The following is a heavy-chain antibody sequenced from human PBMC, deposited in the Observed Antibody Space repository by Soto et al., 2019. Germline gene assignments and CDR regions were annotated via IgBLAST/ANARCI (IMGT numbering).Heavy chain of an antibody. D-gene: IGHD2-2*01. J-gene: IGHJ4*02. CDR1: GYSFTSYW. Sequence: PGESLKISCKGSGYSFTSYWISWVRQMPGKGLEWMGRIDPSDSYTNYSPSFQGHVTISADKSISTAYLQWSSLKASDTAMYYCARLTGYCSSTSCWGVGYWGQGTLVTVSS. CDR3: ARLTGYCSSTSCWGVGY. V-gene: IGHV5-10-1*01. CDR2: IDPSDSYT.